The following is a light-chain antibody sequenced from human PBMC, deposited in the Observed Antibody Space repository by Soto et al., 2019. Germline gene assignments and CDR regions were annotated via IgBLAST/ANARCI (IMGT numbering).Light chain of an antibody. Sequence: QSVLTQPPSVSAAPGQRVSISCSGGSSNIGKNSVSWYQQLPATAPKLLIYDDHQRPSGIPDRFSGSKSGTSATLGITGFRTGDEADYYCGSWDSSLSAYVFGTGTKLTVL. V-gene: IGLV1-51*01. CDR2: DDH. J-gene: IGLJ1*01. CDR1: SSNIGKNS. CDR3: GSWDSSLSAYV.